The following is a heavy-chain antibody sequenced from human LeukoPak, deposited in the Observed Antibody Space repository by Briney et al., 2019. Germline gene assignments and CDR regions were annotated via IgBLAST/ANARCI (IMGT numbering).Heavy chain of an antibody. CDR3: ANGPLYEGTQGDY. V-gene: IGHV3-23*01. CDR1: GFTFSSYA. Sequence: GGSLRLSCAASGFTFSSYAMSWVRQAPGKGLEWVSAISGSGGSTYYADSVKGRFTISKDNSKNTLYLQMNSLRAEDTAVYYCANGPLYEGTQGDYWGQGTLVTVSS. D-gene: IGHD3-3*01. CDR2: ISGSGGST. J-gene: IGHJ4*02.